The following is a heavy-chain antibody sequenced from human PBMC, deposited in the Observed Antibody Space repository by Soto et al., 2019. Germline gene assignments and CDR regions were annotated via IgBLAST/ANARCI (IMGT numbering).Heavy chain of an antibody. D-gene: IGHD3-22*01. Sequence: SVKVSCKASGGTFSSYAISWVRQAPGQGLEWMGGIIPIFGTANYAQKFQGRVTITADESTSTAYMELSSLRSEDTAVYYCARSVYYYDSSGAAHDSFDIRGQVTMVTGSS. CDR2: IIPIFGTA. CDR1: GGTFSSYA. J-gene: IGHJ3*02. V-gene: IGHV1-69*13. CDR3: ARSVYYYDSSGAAHDSFDI.